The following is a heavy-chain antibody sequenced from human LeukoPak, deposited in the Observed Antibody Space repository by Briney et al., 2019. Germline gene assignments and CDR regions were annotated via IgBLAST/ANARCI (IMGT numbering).Heavy chain of an antibody. CDR3: ARGTPSGLTGYLEDDY. V-gene: IGHV1-8*01. D-gene: IGHD3-9*01. J-gene: IGHJ4*02. CDR2: MNPNSGNT. Sequence: GASVKVSCKASGYTFTTYDINWVRQATGQGLEWMGWMNPNSGNTGYAQKFQGRVTMTRNTSISTAYMELSSLRSDDTAVYYCARGTPSGLTGYLEDDYWGQGTLVTVSS. CDR1: GYTFTTYD.